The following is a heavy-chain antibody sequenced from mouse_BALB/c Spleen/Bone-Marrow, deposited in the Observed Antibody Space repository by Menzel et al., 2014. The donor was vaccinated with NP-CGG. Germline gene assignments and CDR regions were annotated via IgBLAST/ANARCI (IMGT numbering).Heavy chain of an antibody. Sequence: EVKLMESGGGLAKPGGSLQLSCAASGFTFSTYAMSWVRQTPEKRLEWVATTSSSGSYTYYPDSVKGRFTISRDNAKNTLYLQMSSLRSEDTAMFYCSRLRMITTYFDVWGAGTTVTVSS. CDR2: TSSSGSYT. J-gene: IGHJ1*01. D-gene: IGHD2-4*01. CDR3: SRLRMITTYFDV. CDR1: GFTFSTYA. V-gene: IGHV5-9-3*01.